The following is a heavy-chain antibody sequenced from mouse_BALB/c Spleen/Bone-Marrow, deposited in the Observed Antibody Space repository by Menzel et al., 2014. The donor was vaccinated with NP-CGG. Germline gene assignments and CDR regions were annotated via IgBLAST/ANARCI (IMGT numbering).Heavy chain of an antibody. CDR1: NYTFTTYY. J-gene: IGHJ2*01. CDR3: ARSRYGSYYGY. Sequence: VMLVESGPELVKPGASVRISCKASNYTFTTYYIYWVKQRPGQGLEWIGWIYPGNVNTKYNEKFKAEATLTADKSSSTAYMQLSSLTSEDSAVYFCARSRYGSYYGYWGQGTPLTVSS. V-gene: IGHV1S56*01. D-gene: IGHD1-1*01. CDR2: IYPGNVNT.